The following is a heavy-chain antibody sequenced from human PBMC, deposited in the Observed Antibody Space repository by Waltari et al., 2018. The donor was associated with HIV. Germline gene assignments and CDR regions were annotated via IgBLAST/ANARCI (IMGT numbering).Heavy chain of an antibody. D-gene: IGHD6-19*01. Sequence: QVRLVQSGAEVKKPGASVKVSCKASGFSFPKYGYSWVRQAPGQGLEWMGWIHILIGNTDSAEKFQGRITMTRDTFTNTIYIELTTLKSDDSAIYYCVRDLSPMGKSGWYDSWGQGTVVTVSS. J-gene: IGHJ1*01. V-gene: IGHV1-18*04. CDR1: GFSFPKYG. CDR2: IHILIGNT. CDR3: VRDLSPMGKSGWYDS.